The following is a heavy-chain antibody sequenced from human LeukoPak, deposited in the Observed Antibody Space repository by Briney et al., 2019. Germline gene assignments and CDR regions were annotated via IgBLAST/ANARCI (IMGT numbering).Heavy chain of an antibody. CDR2: FDPEDGET. Sequence: ASVKVSCKVSGYTLTELSMHWVRQAPGKGLEWMGGFDPEDGETIYAQKFQGRVTITADKSTSTAYMELSSLRSEDTAVYYCAREIVVVAATGWFDPWGQGTLVTVSS. CDR1: GYTLTELS. D-gene: IGHD2-15*01. V-gene: IGHV1-24*01. CDR3: AREIVVVAATGWFDP. J-gene: IGHJ5*02.